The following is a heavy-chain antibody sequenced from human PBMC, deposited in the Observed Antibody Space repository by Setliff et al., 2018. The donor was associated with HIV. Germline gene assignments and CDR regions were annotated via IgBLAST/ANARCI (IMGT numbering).Heavy chain of an antibody. CDR1: GYTLTELS. D-gene: IGHD3-22*01. CDR2: FDPEDGEI. CDR3: ATDLSSGYFYFTLHF. J-gene: IGHJ1*01. V-gene: IGHV1-24*01. Sequence: GASGKVSCKVSGYTLTELSIHWVRQAPGKGLEWMGGFDPEDGEIIYAQKFQGTFTMTEDTSTDTVYMELSSLKSEDTALYYCATDLSSGYFYFTLHFWGQGTLVTVSS.